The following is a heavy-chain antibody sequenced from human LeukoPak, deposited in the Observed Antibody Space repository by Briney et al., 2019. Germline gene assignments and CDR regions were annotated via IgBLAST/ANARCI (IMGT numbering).Heavy chain of an antibody. Sequence: ASVKVSCKASGYTFTSYYMHRVRQAPGQGLEWMGIINPSGGSTSYAQKFQGRVTMTRDTSTSTVYMELSSLRSEDTAVYYCARAPPQGQDYYDSSGYKYNWFDPWGQGTLVTVSS. CDR3: ARAPPQGQDYYDSSGYKYNWFDP. CDR2: INPSGGST. CDR1: GYTFTSYY. V-gene: IGHV1-46*01. J-gene: IGHJ5*02. D-gene: IGHD3-22*01.